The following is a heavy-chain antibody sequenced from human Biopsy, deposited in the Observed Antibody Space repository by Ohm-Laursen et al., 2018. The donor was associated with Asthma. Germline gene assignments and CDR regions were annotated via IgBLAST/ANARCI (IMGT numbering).Heavy chain of an antibody. CDR1: GYTFNSAG. D-gene: IGHD3-10*01. J-gene: IGHJ6*01. CDR2: ISVYNGNT. V-gene: IGHV1-18*01. Sequence: ALVKVSCKTSGYTFNSAGITWVRQAPGQGLEWMGWISVYNGNTRVAQKLQDRVTMITDTSTSTAYMELRSLRSDDTAVYFCARAVDYSHYYGIDVWGQGTTVTVSP. CDR3: ARAVDYSHYYGIDV.